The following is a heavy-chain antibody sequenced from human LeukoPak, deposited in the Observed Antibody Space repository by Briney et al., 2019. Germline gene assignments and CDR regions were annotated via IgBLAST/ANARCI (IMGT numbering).Heavy chain of an antibody. V-gene: IGHV4-39*01. J-gene: IGHJ2*01. CDR1: GGSITSSNYF. CDR2: FYHSGTI. D-gene: IGHD3-10*01. Sequence: SETLSLTCIVSGGSITSSNYFWGWIRQPPGKGLEWIGGFYHSGTIFYSPSPGSRVAISIDTSKNQFSLRLLSVTAADTAVYYCARQGVVPNKAGWYFDLWGRGTLVTVSS. CDR3: ARQGVVPNKAGWYFDL.